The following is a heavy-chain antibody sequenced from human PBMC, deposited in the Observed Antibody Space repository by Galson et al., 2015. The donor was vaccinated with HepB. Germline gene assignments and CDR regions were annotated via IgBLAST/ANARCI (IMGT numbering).Heavy chain of an antibody. V-gene: IGHV3-9*01. D-gene: IGHD2-21*02. CDR1: GFTFDDYA. CDR3: ARSLVVTAMPFDY. J-gene: IGHJ4*02. Sequence: SLRLSCAASGFTFDDYAMHWVRQAPGKGLEWVSGISWNSGSIGYADSVKGRFTISRDNAKNSLYPQMNSLRAEDTALYYCARSLVVTAMPFDYWGQGTLVTVSS. CDR2: ISWNSGSI.